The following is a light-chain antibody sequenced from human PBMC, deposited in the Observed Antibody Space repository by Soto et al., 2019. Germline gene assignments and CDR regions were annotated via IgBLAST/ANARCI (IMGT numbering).Light chain of an antibody. J-gene: IGKJ4*01. CDR2: KAS. CDR1: QSISIW. CDR3: QQYKSFPLT. V-gene: IGKV1-5*03. Sequence: DIQMTQSPSTLSASVGDRVTITCRASQSISIWLAWYQQKPGKAPKLLVYKASNLESGVPSRFGGSGSGTEFTLAISSLQPDDFASYYCQQYKSFPLTFGGGTRVEIK.